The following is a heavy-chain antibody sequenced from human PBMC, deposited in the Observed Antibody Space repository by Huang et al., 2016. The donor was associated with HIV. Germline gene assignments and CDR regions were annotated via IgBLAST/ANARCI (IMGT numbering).Heavy chain of an antibody. D-gene: IGHD3-3*01. V-gene: IGHV3-74*02. CDR1: GFIFSDYW. J-gene: IGHJ4*01. CDR3: VRAREKGYDFWSGYRY. Sequence: EVELAESGGGSVRPGQSLRLSCVGSGFIFSDYWMHWVRQIPGKGRMWVASIESDGSSTSYADSVKGRFTIYRDNARNTVYLQMSSLRVDDTAVYYCVRAREKGYDFWSGYRYWGQGAQVTVSS. CDR2: IESDGSST.